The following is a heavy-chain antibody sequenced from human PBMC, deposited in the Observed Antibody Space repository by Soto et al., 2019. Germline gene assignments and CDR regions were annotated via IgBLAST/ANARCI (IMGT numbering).Heavy chain of an antibody. V-gene: IGHV4-39*01. CDR1: GVSISSRNYY. CDR2: SGST. CDR3: ARIKDSDYEDHLDF. J-gene: IGHJ4*02. Sequence: SETLSLTCTVSGVSISSRNYYWGWIRQPPGKGLEWIGSSGSTNYNPSLKSRVTISVDTSRNQFSLKLRSVTAADTALYYCARIKDSDYEDHLDFWGPGTLVNVP. D-gene: IGHD4-4*01.